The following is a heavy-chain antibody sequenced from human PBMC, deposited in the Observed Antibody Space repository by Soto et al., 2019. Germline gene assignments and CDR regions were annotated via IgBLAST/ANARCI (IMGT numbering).Heavy chain of an antibody. Sequence: EVQLLESGAGLVQPGGSLTLSCAASGFTFSSYTMSWVRQVPGKGLEWVSTISGSGSSTYYADSVKGRFTISRDNSKNTLYLQMNSLRAEDTAVYYCAKLELRGNWHFDLWGRGTLVTVSS. D-gene: IGHD1-26*01. J-gene: IGHJ2*01. CDR2: ISGSGSST. CDR3: AKLELRGNWHFDL. CDR1: GFTFSSYT. V-gene: IGHV3-23*01.